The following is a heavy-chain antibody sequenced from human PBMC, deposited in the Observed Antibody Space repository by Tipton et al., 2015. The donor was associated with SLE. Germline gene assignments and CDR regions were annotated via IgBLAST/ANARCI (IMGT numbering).Heavy chain of an antibody. CDR2: IYYRGRT. D-gene: IGHD4-17*01. CDR3: ARDRDGDDRDVLDI. J-gene: IGHJ3*02. Sequence: TLSLTCIVSGDSISSSSHYWGWIRQPAGKGLEWIGSIYYRGRTTYNPSLKSRVTLSVDTSKNQFSLMMTSATAADTAVYYCARDRDGDDRDVLDIWGQGTLVTVSS. V-gene: IGHV4-39*07. CDR1: GDSISSSSHY.